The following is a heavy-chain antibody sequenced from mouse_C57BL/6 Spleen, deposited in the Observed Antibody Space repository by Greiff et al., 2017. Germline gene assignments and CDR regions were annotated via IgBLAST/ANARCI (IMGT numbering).Heavy chain of an antibody. CDR3: ASWEGYAMDY. J-gene: IGHJ4*01. CDR1: GFNITNTY. Sequence: SVAELVRPGASVKLSCTASGFNITNTYMHWVKQRPEQGLEWIGRIDPANGNTKYAPKFQGKATLTADTSSNTGYLQLSSLTSEATAIYFCASWEGYAMDYWGQGTSVTVSS. V-gene: IGHV14-3*01. CDR2: IDPANGNT. D-gene: IGHD4-1*01.